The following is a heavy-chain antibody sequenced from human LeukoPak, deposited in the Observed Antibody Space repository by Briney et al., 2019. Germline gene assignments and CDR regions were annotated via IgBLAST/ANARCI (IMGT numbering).Heavy chain of an antibody. Sequence: GGSLRLSCAASGFTFSSYSMNWVRQAPGKGLEWVSSISSSSSYIYYADSVKGRFTISRDNAKNSLYLQMNSLRAGDTAVYYCARRSAAGGHYFDYWGQGTLVTVSS. V-gene: IGHV3-21*01. CDR3: ARRSAAGGHYFDY. D-gene: IGHD6-13*01. J-gene: IGHJ4*02. CDR1: GFTFSSYS. CDR2: ISSSSSYI.